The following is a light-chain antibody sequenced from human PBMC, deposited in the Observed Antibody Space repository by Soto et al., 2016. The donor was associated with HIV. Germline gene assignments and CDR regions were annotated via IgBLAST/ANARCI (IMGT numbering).Light chain of an antibody. Sequence: DIQMTQSPSSLSASVGDRVTITCRASQSMNSYLNWYQQKPGKAPNLLIYATSTLRNGVPSRFSGSGSGTDFTLTISSLQPEDFATYYCQQSYSIPRTFGQGPSWRSN. V-gene: IGKV1-39*01. J-gene: IGKJ2*01. CDR1: QSMNSY. CDR3: QQSYSIPRT. CDR2: ATS.